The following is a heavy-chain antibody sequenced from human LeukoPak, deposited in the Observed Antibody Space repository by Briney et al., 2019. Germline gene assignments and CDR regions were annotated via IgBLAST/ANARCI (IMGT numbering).Heavy chain of an antibody. CDR3: ARGRRGSSGPWSWYLDL. Sequence: GGSLRLSCAASGFTFSSYAMSWVRQAPGKGLEWVSAISGSGGSTYYADSVKGRFTISRDNSKNTLYLQMNSLRAEDTAVYYCARGRRGSSGPWSWYLDLWGRGTLVTASS. J-gene: IGHJ2*01. D-gene: IGHD3-22*01. CDR1: GFTFSSYA. CDR2: ISGSGGST. V-gene: IGHV3-23*01.